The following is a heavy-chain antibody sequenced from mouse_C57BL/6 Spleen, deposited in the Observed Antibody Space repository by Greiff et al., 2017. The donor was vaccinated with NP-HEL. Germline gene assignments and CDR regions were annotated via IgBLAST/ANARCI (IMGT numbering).Heavy chain of an antibody. D-gene: IGHD2-5*01. CDR3: ARDRGSNRHDAMDY. V-gene: IGHV5-4*01. CDR1: GFTFSSYA. Sequence: EVKLMESGGGLVKPGGSLKLSCAASGFTFSSYAMSWVRQTPEKRLAWVATISDGGSYTYYPDNVKGRFTISRDNAKNNLYLQMSHLKSEDTAMYYCARDRGSNRHDAMDYWGQGTSVTVSS. J-gene: IGHJ4*01. CDR2: ISDGGSYT.